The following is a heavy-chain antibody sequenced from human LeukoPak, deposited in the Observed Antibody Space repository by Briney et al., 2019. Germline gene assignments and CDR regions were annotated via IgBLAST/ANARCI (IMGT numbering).Heavy chain of an antibody. V-gene: IGHV3-7*01. Sequence: PGGSLRLSCAASGFTFSSYWMSWVRQAPGKGLEWVANIKQDGSEKYYVDSVKGRFTISRDNAKNSLYLQMNSLGAEDTAVYYCARDVGQLLYPVGAFDIWGQGTMVTVSS. CDR3: ARDVGQLLYPVGAFDI. CDR2: IKQDGSEK. CDR1: GFTFSSYW. D-gene: IGHD2-2*02. J-gene: IGHJ3*02.